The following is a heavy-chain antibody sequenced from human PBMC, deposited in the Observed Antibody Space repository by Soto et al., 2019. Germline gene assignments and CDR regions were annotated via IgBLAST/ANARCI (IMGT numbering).Heavy chain of an antibody. CDR2: LYYTGST. CDR3: ARSMHYSDGSNYSPFDY. D-gene: IGHD3-22*01. Sequence: SETLSLTCTVSGGSVSSGNYYWSWIRQPPGKGLEWIGYLYYTGSTNYNPSLKSRVTISIDASKNQFSLRLSSVTAADTAVYYCARSMHYSDGSNYSPFDYWGQGTLVTVSS. V-gene: IGHV4-61*01. J-gene: IGHJ4*02. CDR1: GGSVSSGNYY.